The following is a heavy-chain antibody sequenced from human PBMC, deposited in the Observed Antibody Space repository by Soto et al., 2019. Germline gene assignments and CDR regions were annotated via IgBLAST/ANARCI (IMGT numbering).Heavy chain of an antibody. V-gene: IGHV3-15*07. CDR1: GFTFSNAW. CDR3: ASHTRDMAAAGTWWLDP. D-gene: IGHD6-13*01. Sequence: GGSLRLSCAASGFTFSNAWINWVRKAPGKGLEWVGRIKSKTEGGTTDFAAPVKGRFAISRDDSKNMVYLQMNSLKTEDTGIYYCASHTRDMAAAGTWWLDPWGQGTLVTVPS. CDR2: IKSKTEGGTT. J-gene: IGHJ5*02.